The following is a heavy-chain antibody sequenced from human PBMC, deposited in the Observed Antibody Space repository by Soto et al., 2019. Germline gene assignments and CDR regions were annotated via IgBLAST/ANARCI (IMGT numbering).Heavy chain of an antibody. D-gene: IGHD3-22*01. Sequence: GGSLRLSCAASGFTFSSYGMHWVRQAPGKGLEWVAVISYDGSNKYYADSVKGRFTISRDNSKNTLYLQMNSLRAEDTAVYYCAKAQDYYDRSGYYYPKFDPWGQATLVTVSS. J-gene: IGHJ5*02. CDR2: ISYDGSNK. CDR3: AKAQDYYDRSGYYYPKFDP. CDR1: GFTFSSYG. V-gene: IGHV3-30*18.